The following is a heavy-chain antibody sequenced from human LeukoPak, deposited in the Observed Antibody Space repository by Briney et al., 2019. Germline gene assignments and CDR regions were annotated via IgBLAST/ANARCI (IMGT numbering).Heavy chain of an antibody. Sequence: PSETLSLTCTVSGGSISSSSYFWDWIRQPPGKGLEWIGSIYYSGSTYYNPSLKSRVTISVDTSKNQFSLKLSSVTAADTAVYYCARGATGNFDYWGQGTLVTVSS. J-gene: IGHJ4*02. V-gene: IGHV4-39*01. CDR1: GGSISSSSYF. CDR3: ARGATGNFDY. D-gene: IGHD1-26*01. CDR2: IYYSGST.